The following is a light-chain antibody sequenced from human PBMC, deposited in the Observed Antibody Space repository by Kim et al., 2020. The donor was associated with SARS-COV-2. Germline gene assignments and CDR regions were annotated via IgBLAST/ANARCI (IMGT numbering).Light chain of an antibody. J-gene: IGLJ2*01. V-gene: IGLV1-44*01. CDR3: AAWDGSLNGVV. CDR1: TSNIGSNP. Sequence: QPVLTQPPSVSGPPGQRVTISCSGGTSNIGSNPVHWYRQYPGTAPKVVIYTNSQRPSGVPERFSGSKSGTSASLAISGLQSEDEADYYCAAWDGSLNGVVFGGGTKVTVL. CDR2: TNS.